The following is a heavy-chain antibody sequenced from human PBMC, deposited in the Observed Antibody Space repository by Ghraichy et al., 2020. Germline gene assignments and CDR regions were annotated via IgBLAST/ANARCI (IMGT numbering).Heavy chain of an antibody. CDR3: ARHHLGGTSYCAFDI. CDR2: IYYSGST. D-gene: IGHD1-26*01. CDR1: SGSISSSNNY. J-gene: IGHJ3*02. Sequence: SETLSLTCTVSSGSISSSNNYWGWIRQPPGKGLEWIGSIYYSGSTYYNPFLKSRVTISVDTSKNQFSLKLSSVTAADTAVYYCARHHLGGTSYCAFDIWGQGTMVTVSS. V-gene: IGHV4-39*01.